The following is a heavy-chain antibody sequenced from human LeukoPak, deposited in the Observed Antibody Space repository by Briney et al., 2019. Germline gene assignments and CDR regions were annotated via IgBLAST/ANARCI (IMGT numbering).Heavy chain of an antibody. CDR3: ARDGGELWPLDE. J-gene: IGHJ4*02. V-gene: IGHV3-7*01. Sequence: GGSLRLSCVASGFPFKGYWMTWVRQSPGKVLDWVANIKPDGSETNYLDSVKGRFTISRDNARDSLFLEMNNLRVDDTAVYYCARDGGELWPLDEWGQGILVTVSS. D-gene: IGHD3-10*01. CDR1: GFPFKGYW. CDR2: IKPDGSET.